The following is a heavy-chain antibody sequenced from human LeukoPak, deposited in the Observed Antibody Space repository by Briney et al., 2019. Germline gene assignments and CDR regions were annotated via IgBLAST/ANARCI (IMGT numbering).Heavy chain of an antibody. CDR1: GFTFNSYA. CDR2: ISGSGGST. V-gene: IGHV3-23*01. D-gene: IGHD3-10*01. CDR3: AKTMVRGVIVY. J-gene: IGHJ4*02. Sequence: TGGSLRLSCAASGFTFNSYAMSWVRQAPGKGLEWVSAISGSGGSTYYADSVKGRFTISRDNSKNTLYLQMNSLRAEDTAVYYCAKTMVRGVIVYWGQGTLVTVSS.